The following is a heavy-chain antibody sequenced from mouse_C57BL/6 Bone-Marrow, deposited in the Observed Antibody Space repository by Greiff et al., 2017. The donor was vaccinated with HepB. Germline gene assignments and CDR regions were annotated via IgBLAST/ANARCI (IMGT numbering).Heavy chain of an antibody. CDR1: GYTFTSYW. J-gene: IGHJ1*03. V-gene: IGHV1-72*01. CDR2: IGPNSGGT. D-gene: IGHD2-1*01. Sequence: QVQLQQPGAELVKPGASVKLSCKASGYTFTSYWMHWVKQRPGRGLEWIGRIGPNSGGTKYNEKFKSKATLTVDKPSSTAYMQLSSLTSEDSAVYSCSRYGNSWYFDVWGTGTTVTVSS. CDR3: SRYGNSWYFDV.